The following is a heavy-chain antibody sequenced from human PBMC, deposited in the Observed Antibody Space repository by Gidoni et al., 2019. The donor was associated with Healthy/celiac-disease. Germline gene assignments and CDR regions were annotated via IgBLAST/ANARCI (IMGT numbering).Heavy chain of an antibody. J-gene: IGHJ3*02. D-gene: IGHD3-10*01. CDR1: GGTFSRYA. V-gene: IGHV1-69*01. CDR3: ARVRGDRTAVDAFDI. Sequence: QVQLVQSGAAVKKPGSSVKVSCKASGGTFSRYAISWVRQAPGQGLEWMGGINPIFGTANYAQKFQGRVTITADESTSTAYMELSSLRSEDTAVYYCARVRGDRTAVDAFDIWGQGTMVTVSS. CDR2: INPIFGTA.